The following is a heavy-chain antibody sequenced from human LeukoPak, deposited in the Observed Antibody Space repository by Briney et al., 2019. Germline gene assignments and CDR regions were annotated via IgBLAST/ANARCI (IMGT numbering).Heavy chain of an antibody. CDR2: IKSDGSGI. Sequence: GGSLRLSCAVSGFPFSNSWMYWVRQAPGKGLEGVANIKSDGSGISYVDSVKGRFIISRDNARNSLYLQMNSLRVEDAAVYFCAGGNSMDVWGKGTAVTVSS. D-gene: IGHD1/OR15-1a*01. V-gene: IGHV3-7*03. CDR3: AGGNSMDV. CDR1: GFPFSNSW. J-gene: IGHJ6*04.